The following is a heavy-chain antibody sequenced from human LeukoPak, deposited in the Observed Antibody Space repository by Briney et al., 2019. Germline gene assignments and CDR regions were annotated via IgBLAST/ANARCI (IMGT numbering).Heavy chain of an antibody. D-gene: IGHD2-15*01. J-gene: IGHJ5*02. CDR3: ARAGIYCSGGSCYSWFDP. V-gene: IGHV3-20*04. CDR1: AFTFDDYG. CDR2: IHWNGGST. Sequence: GGSLRLSSAASAFTFDDYGMSWVRQAPGKGLEWVSGIHWNGGSTGYADSVKGRFTISRDNAKNSLYLQMNSLRAEDTALYYCARAGIYCSGGSCYSWFDPWGQGTLVTVSS.